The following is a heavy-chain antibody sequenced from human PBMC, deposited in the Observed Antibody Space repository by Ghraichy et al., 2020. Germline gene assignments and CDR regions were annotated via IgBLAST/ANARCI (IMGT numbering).Heavy chain of an antibody. V-gene: IGHV3-23*01. Sequence: LSLTCAASGFTFSSYAMSWVRQAPGKGLEWVSAISGSGGSTYYADSVKGRFTISRDNSKNTLYLQMNSLRAEDTAVYYCAKDLVVVVAFSYYGMDVWGQGTTVTVSS. D-gene: IGHD2-15*01. CDR3: AKDLVVVVAFSYYGMDV. J-gene: IGHJ6*02. CDR1: GFTFSSYA. CDR2: ISGSGGST.